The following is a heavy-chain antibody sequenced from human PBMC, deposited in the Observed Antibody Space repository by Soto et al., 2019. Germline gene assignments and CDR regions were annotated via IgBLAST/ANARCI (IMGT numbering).Heavy chain of an antibody. D-gene: IGHD2-15*01. V-gene: IGHV1-24*01. CDR1: GYTLTELS. CDR2: FDPEDGET. CDR3: ATDPRVVGYYYYGMDV. Sequence: AASVKVSCKVSGYTLTELSMHWVRQAPGRGLEWMGGFDPEDGETIYAQKFQGRVTMTEDTSTDTAYMELSSLRSEDTAVYYCATDPRVVGYYYYGMDVWGQGTTVTVSS. J-gene: IGHJ6*02.